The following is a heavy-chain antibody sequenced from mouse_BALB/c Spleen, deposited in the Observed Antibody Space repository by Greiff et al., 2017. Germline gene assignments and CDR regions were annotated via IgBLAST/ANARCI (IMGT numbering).Heavy chain of an antibody. CDR3: ARRGTTVVDAMDY. Sequence: EVQRVESGGGLVQPGGSLKLSCAASGFDFSRYWMSWVRQAPGKGLEWIGEINPDSSTINYTPSLKDKFIISRDNAKNTLYLQMSKVRSEDTALYYCARRGTTVVDAMDYWGQGTSVTVSS. J-gene: IGHJ4*01. CDR1: GFDFSRYW. CDR2: INPDSSTI. D-gene: IGHD1-1*01. V-gene: IGHV4-1*02.